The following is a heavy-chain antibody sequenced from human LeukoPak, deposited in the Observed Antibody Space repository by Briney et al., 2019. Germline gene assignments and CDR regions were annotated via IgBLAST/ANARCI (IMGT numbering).Heavy chain of an antibody. V-gene: IGHV1-18*04. D-gene: IGHD6-19*01. CDR3: ARVGAVAGMRGYFDY. Sequence: ASVKVSCTASGYTLTSYGISWVRQAPGQGLEWMGWISAYNGNTNYAQKLQGRVTMTTDTSTSTAYMELRSLRSDDTAVYYCARVGAVAGMRGYFDYWGQGTLVTVSS. CDR1: GYTLTSYG. CDR2: ISAYNGNT. J-gene: IGHJ4*02.